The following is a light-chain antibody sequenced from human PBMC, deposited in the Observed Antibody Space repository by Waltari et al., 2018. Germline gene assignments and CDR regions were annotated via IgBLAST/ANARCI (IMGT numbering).Light chain of an antibody. CDR2: QES. Sequence: SYELTQPPSVSVSPGQTARITCSGDKLGDKYACWYQQKPGQSPGLVIYQESKRPSGIPERFAGSNSGNTATLTISGTQAMDEADYYCQAWDSSTHVVFGGGTKLTVL. CDR3: QAWDSSTHVV. CDR1: KLGDKY. J-gene: IGLJ2*01. V-gene: IGLV3-1*01.